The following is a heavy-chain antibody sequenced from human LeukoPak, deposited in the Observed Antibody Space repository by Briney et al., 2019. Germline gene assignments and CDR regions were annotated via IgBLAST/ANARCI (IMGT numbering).Heavy chain of an antibody. D-gene: IGHD6-19*01. Sequence: ASVKVSCKASGYTFTSYGISWVRQAPGQGLEWMGWISAYNGNTNYAQKLQGRVAMTTDTSTSTAYMELRSLRSDDTAVYYCARERAVAGPDDYWGQGTLVTVSS. J-gene: IGHJ4*02. CDR1: GYTFTSYG. CDR3: ARERAVAGPDDY. CDR2: ISAYNGNT. V-gene: IGHV1-18*01.